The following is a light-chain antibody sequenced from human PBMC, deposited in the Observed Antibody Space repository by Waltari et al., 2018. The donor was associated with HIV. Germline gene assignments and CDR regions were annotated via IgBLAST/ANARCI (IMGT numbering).Light chain of an antibody. CDR3: SSYTTSSTLGM. V-gene: IGLV2-14*01. CDR1: SSDVGGFTY. J-gene: IGLJ3*02. Sequence: SALTQPASVSGSPGQSITISCTGPSSDVGGFTYVSWYQHHPGKAPKPMIYGVSNRPSGVSNRFSGSKSGNTASLTISGLQAEDEADYYCSSYTTSSTLGMFGGGTKLTVL. CDR2: GVS.